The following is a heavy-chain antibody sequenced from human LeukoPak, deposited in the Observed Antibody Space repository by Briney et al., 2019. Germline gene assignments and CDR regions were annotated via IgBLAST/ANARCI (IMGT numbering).Heavy chain of an antibody. CDR3: AKAWNYYGSGSYSDY. J-gene: IGHJ4*02. V-gene: IGHV3-23*01. Sequence: QPGGSLRLSCAASGFTFSSYAMSWVRQAPGKGLEWVSGISGSGGSTYYADSVKGRYTVSRDKSKNTLYLQMNSLRAEDTAVYYCAKAWNYYGSGSYSDYWGQGTLVTVSS. D-gene: IGHD3-10*01. CDR1: GFTFSSYA. CDR2: ISGSGGST.